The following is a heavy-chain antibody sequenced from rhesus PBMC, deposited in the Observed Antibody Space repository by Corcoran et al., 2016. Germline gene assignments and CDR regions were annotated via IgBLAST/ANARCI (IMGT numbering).Heavy chain of an antibody. Sequence: QVQLPESGPGLVKSSETLSLTCAVAGASISSYWGTWIRQPPGKGLEWIGGINGNSGSTDYNPSLKSRVTISKDASKNQFSLKLNSVTAADTAVYYCASEFVYWGQGVLVTVSS. V-gene: IGHV4-80*01. CDR2: INGNSGST. CDR3: ASEFVY. CDR1: GASISSYW. J-gene: IGHJ4*01.